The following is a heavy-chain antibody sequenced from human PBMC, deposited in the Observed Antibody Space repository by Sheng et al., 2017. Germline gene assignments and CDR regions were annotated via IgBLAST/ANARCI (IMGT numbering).Heavy chain of an antibody. V-gene: IGHV3-23*04. J-gene: IGHJ3*02. D-gene: IGHD6-13*01. CDR1: GFTFSSYG. CDR2: ISGSGGST. CDR3: AKHLNRYSSSEDAFDI. Sequence: EVQLVESGGGLVQPGGTLRLSCAASGFTFSSYGMSWVRQAPGKGLEWVSAISGSGGSTYYADSVKGRFTISRDNSKNTLYLQMNSLRAEDTAVYYCAKHLNRYSSSEDAFDIWGQGTMVTVSS.